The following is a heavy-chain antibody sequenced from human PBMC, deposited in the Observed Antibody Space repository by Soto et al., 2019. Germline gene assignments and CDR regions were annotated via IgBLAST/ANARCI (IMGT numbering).Heavy chain of an antibody. CDR3: AKDEDSGYDRHDAFDI. CDR1: GFTFDDYA. J-gene: IGHJ3*02. CDR2: ISWNSGSI. Sequence: ALRLSCAAAGFTFDDYAMHWVRQAPGQGLEWVSGISWNSGSIGYAESVKGRFTISRDNAKNSLYLQMNSLRAEDTALYYCAKDEDSGYDRHDAFDIWG. V-gene: IGHV3-9*01. D-gene: IGHD5-12*01.